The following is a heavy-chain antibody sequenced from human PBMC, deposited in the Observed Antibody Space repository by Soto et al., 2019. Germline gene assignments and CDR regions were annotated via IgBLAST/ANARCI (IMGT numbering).Heavy chain of an antibody. D-gene: IGHD3-16*02. Sequence: GESLKLSCKGSGYSFTSYWIGWVRQMPGKGLEWMGIIYPGDSDTRYSPSFQGQVTISADKSISTAYLQWSSLKASDTAMYYCARRGYDYVWGSYRSDAFDIWGQGTMVTV. V-gene: IGHV5-51*01. CDR3: ARRGYDYVWGSYRSDAFDI. J-gene: IGHJ3*02. CDR2: IYPGDSDT. CDR1: GYSFTSYW.